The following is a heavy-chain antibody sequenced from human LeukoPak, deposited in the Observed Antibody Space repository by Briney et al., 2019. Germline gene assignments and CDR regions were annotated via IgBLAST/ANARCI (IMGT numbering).Heavy chain of an antibody. CDR3: ASDSHYYDISGERFDI. Sequence: QPGGSLRLSCAASGFTFSSYATHWVRQAPGKGLENVSAISSNGGSTYYADSVKGRFTISRDNSKNTLYLQMNSLRDEDTAVYYCASDSHYYDISGERFDIWGQGTMVTVSS. CDR2: ISSNGGST. D-gene: IGHD3-22*01. CDR1: GFTFSSYA. V-gene: IGHV3-64*04. J-gene: IGHJ3*02.